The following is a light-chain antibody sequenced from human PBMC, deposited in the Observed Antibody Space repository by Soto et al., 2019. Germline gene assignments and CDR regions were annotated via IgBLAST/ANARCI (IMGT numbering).Light chain of an antibody. V-gene: IGKV1-5*03. CDR2: KAS. J-gene: IGKJ1*01. Sequence: DIQXTQSPSTLSASVGDRVTITCRASQSISTWLAWYQQRAGKAPKLLIYKASNLESGVPSRFSGSGSGTDFTLTISSLQPDDFATYYCQQYNSYSWAFGHGTKVDIK. CDR3: QQYNSYSWA. CDR1: QSISTW.